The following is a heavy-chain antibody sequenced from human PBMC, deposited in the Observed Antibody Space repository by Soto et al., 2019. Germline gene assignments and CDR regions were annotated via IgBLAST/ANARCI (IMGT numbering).Heavy chain of an antibody. Sequence: GGSLRLSCAASGFTFSSYGMHWVRQAPGKGLEWVAVISYDGSNKYYADSVKGQFTISRDNSKNTLYLQMNSLRAEDTAVYYCAKPRSTTVTTSVGPGGYFDYWGQGTLVTVSS. J-gene: IGHJ4*02. V-gene: IGHV3-30*18. CDR1: GFTFSSYG. CDR3: AKPRSTTVTTSVGPGGYFDY. D-gene: IGHD4-17*01. CDR2: ISYDGSNK.